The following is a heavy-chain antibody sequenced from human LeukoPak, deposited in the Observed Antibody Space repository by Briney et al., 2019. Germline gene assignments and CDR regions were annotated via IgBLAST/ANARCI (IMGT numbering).Heavy chain of an antibody. V-gene: IGHV3-9*01. Sequence: QTGGSLRLSCAASGFTFDDYAMHWVRQAPGKGLEWVSGISWNSGSIGYADSVKGRFTISRDNSKNTLYLQMNSLKAEDTAVYYCVKFVGAKGYWGQGTLVTVSS. D-gene: IGHD1-26*01. J-gene: IGHJ4*02. CDR2: ISWNSGSI. CDR3: VKFVGAKGY. CDR1: GFTFDDYA.